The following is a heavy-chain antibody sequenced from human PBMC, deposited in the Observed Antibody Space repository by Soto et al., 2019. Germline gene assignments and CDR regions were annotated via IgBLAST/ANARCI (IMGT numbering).Heavy chain of an antibody. V-gene: IGHV3-30*18. CDR1: GFTFSSYG. D-gene: IGHD4-17*01. CDR3: AKTTVTTRHFDY. J-gene: IGHJ4*02. Sequence: QVQLVESGGGAVQPGRSLRLSCAASGFTFSSYGMHWVRQAPGKGLEWVAVISYDGSNKYYADSVKGRFTISRDNSKNTLYLQMNSLRAEDTAVYYCAKTTVTTRHFDYWGQGTLVTVSS. CDR2: ISYDGSNK.